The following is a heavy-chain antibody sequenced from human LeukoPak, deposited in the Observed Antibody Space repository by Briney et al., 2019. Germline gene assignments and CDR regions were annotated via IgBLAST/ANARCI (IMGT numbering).Heavy chain of an antibody. Sequence: PSETLSLTCAVYGGSFSGYYWSWIRQPPGKGLEWIGEINHSGSTNYNPSLKSRVTISVDTSKNQFSLKLSSVTAADTAVYYCAREELERNFDYWGQGTLVTVSS. CDR1: GGSFSGYY. CDR2: INHSGST. D-gene: IGHD3-10*01. V-gene: IGHV4-34*01. CDR3: AREELERNFDY. J-gene: IGHJ4*02.